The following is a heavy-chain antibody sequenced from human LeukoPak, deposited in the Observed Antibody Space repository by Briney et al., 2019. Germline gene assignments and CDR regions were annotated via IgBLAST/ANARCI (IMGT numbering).Heavy chain of an antibody. CDR2: IKQDGSEE. D-gene: IGHD3-10*01. V-gene: IGHV3-7*01. CDR3: ASHYYGSGSYYND. J-gene: IGHJ4*02. Sequence: PGGSLRLSCAASGFTFSSYWMSWVRQAPGKGLEWVANIKQDGSEEYYVDSVKGRFTISRDNAKNSLYLQMNSLRAEDTAVYYCASHYYGSGSYYNDWGQGTLVTVSS. CDR1: GFTFSSYW.